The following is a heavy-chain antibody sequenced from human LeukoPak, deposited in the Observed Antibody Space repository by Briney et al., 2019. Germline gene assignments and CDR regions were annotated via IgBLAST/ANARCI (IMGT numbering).Heavy chain of an antibody. CDR1: GYTFTIYA. CDR2: INTNTGNP. V-gene: IGHV7-4-1*02. CDR3: ARYSTGESPYYFDY. D-gene: IGHD3-16*01. Sequence: GASVKVSCKASGYTFTIYAMNWVRQAPGQGREWMGWINTNTGNPTYAQGFTGRFVFSLDTSVSTAYLQLTSLKAEDTAVYYCARYSTGESPYYFDYWGQGTLVTVSS. J-gene: IGHJ4*02.